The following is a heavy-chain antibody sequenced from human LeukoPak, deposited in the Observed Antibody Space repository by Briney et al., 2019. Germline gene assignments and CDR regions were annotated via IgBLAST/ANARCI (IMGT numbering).Heavy chain of an antibody. CDR3: ARAREYGDYFDY. CDR2: IFTSGTT. J-gene: IGHJ4*02. D-gene: IGHD4-17*01. CDR1: GDSISNYY. Sequence: SETLSLTCTVSVSGDSISNYYWGWIRQPAGEGLEWIGRIFTSGTTNYNPSLKSRVTMSVDTSKNQFSLKVSSVTAADTAVYYCARAREYGDYFDYWGQGTLVTVSS. V-gene: IGHV4-4*07.